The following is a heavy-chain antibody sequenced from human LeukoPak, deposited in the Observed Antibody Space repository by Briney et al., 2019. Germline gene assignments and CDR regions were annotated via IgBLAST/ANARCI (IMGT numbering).Heavy chain of an antibody. CDR3: ARNFWTYYFDY. Sequence: PSETLSLTCAVYGGSFSSYYWSWIRQPPGKGLEWIGYIYYSGSTNYNPSLKSRVTISVDTSMNQFSLKLSSVTAADTAVYYCARNFWTYYFDYWGQGTLVTVSS. CDR2: IYYSGST. J-gene: IGHJ4*02. CDR1: GGSFSSYY. V-gene: IGHV4-59*08. D-gene: IGHD3/OR15-3a*01.